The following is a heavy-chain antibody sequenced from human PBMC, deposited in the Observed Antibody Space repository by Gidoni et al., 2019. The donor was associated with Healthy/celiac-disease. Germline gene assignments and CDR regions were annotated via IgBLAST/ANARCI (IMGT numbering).Heavy chain of an antibody. J-gene: IGHJ6*03. Sequence: EVQLVESGGGLVQPGGSLRLPCAAPGFTVSTNYIRWVRQAPGKGLEWVSVIYSGGSTYYADSVKGRFTISRDNSKNTLYLQMNSLRAEDTAVYYCARDRVGYCSSTSCYGLGAYYYYYYMDVWGKGTTVTVSS. D-gene: IGHD2-2*01. CDR3: ARDRVGYCSSTSCYGLGAYYYYYYMDV. V-gene: IGHV3-66*01. CDR1: GFTVSTNY. CDR2: IYSGGST.